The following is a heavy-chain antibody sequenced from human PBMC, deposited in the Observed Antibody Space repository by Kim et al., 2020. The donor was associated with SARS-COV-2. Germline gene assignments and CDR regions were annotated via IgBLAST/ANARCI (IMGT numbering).Heavy chain of an antibody. Sequence: GGSLRLSCAASGFTFSSYAMHWVRQAPGKGLEWVAVISYDGSNKYYADSVKGRFTISRDNSKNTLYLQMNSLRAEDTAVYYCARAPNYYYGMEVWGQGTTVTVSS. CDR2: ISYDGSNK. CDR1: GFTFSSYA. V-gene: IGHV3-30-3*01. J-gene: IGHJ6*02. CDR3: ARAPNYYYGMEV.